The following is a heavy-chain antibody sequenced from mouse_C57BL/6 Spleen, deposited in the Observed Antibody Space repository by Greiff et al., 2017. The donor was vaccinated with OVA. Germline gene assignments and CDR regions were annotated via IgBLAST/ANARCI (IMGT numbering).Heavy chain of an antibody. CDR3: ARPYYVFFDY. J-gene: IGHJ2*01. D-gene: IGHD1-1*01. CDR2: ISSGSSTI. V-gene: IGHV5-17*01. Sequence: EVNVVESGGGLVKPGGSLKLSCAASGFTFSDYGMHWVRQAPEKGLEWVAYISSGSSTIYYADTVKGRFTISRDNAKNTLFLQMTSLRSEDTAMYYCARPYYVFFDYWGQGTTLTVSS. CDR1: GFTFSDYG.